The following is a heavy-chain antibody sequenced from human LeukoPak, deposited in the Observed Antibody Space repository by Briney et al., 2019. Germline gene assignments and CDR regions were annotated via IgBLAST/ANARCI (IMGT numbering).Heavy chain of an antibody. V-gene: IGHV3-23*01. Sequence: GGSLRLSCAATGFTFSSYAMGWVRQAPGKGLEWVSAIDKNGVTTYYADSVRGRFTISRDNSKNTLYLQMNSLRAEDTAVYYCAKPFYTMIVVAQYFQHWGQGTLVTVSS. J-gene: IGHJ1*01. CDR3: AKPFYTMIVVAQYFQH. CDR1: GFTFSSYA. D-gene: IGHD3-22*01. CDR2: IDKNGVTT.